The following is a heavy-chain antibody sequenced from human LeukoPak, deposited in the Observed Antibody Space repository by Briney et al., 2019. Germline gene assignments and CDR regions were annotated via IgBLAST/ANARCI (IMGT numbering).Heavy chain of an antibody. CDR1: GGSISSYY. CDR2: IYYSGST. J-gene: IGHJ6*03. Sequence: TSETLSLTCTVSGGSISSYYWSWIRQPPGKGLEWIGYIYYSGSTNYNPSLKSRVTISVDTSKNQFSLKLSSVTAADTAVYYCARGGSGSYYNDYYYYYMDVWGKGTTVTISS. V-gene: IGHV4-59*01. D-gene: IGHD3-10*01. CDR3: ARGGSGSYYNDYYYYYMDV.